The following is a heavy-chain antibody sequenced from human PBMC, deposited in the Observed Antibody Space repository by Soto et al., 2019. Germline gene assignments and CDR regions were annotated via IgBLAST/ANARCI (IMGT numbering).Heavy chain of an antibody. D-gene: IGHD3-22*01. CDR1: GGSFSGYY. CDR3: AREAVFYYDSSGYGSGWFDP. Sequence: SETLSLTCAVYGGSFSGYYWSWIRQPPGKGLEWIGEINHSGSTNYNPSLKSRVTISVDTSKNQFSLKLSSVTAADTAVYYCAREAVFYYDSSGYGSGWFDPWGQGTLVT. V-gene: IGHV4-34*01. J-gene: IGHJ5*02. CDR2: INHSGST.